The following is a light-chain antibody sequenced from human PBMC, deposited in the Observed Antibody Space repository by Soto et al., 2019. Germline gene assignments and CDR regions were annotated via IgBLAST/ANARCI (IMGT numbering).Light chain of an antibody. V-gene: IGKV1-5*03. CDR2: KAS. J-gene: IGKJ1*01. CDR3: QHYNSYSDA. CDR1: QSINGW. Sequence: DIQLTQSPSTRSASVGDRVTITCGASQSINGWLDWYQQPPGQENNLLIYKASTLESGVPSRFSSTGSGTEFTLTISSLQPDDFATYYCQHYNSYSDAFGQGTKV.